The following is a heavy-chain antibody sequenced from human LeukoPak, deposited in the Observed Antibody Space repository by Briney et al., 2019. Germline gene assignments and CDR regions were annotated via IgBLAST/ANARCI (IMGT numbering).Heavy chain of an antibody. CDR3: ARGSGSYHTAYMN. V-gene: IGHV5-51*01. CDR1: GYSFTSYW. Sequence: GESLKISCKGSGYSFTSYWIGWVRQTPGKGLEWMGIIYPGDSDTRYSPSFQGQVTISADKSISTAYLQWSSLKASDTAMYYCARGSGSYHTAYMNWGQGSLVTVSS. D-gene: IGHD1-26*01. J-gene: IGHJ4*02. CDR2: IYPGDSDT.